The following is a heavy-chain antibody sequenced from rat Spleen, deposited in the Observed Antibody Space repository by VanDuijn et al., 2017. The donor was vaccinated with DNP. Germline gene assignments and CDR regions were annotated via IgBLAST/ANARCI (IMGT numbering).Heavy chain of an antibody. D-gene: IGHD1-1*01. J-gene: IGHJ2*01. V-gene: IGHV2S12*01. CDR2: ISSGGST. CDR1: GFSLTSYG. Sequence: QVQLKESGPGLVQPSQTLSLTCTVSGFSLTSYGVSWVRQPPGKGLEWIAAISSGGSTYYNSALKSRLSISRDTSKSQVFLKMNSLQTEDTAIYFCTSAYYYRDWGQGVMVTVSS. CDR3: TSAYYYRD.